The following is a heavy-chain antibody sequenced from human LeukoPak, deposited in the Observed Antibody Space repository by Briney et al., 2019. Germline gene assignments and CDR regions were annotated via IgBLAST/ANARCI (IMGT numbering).Heavy chain of an antibody. J-gene: IGHJ4*02. Sequence: GGSLRLSCAASGFTFSSYAMHWVRQAPGKGLEWVAVISYDGSNKYYADSVKRRFTISRDNSKNTLYLQMNSLRAEDTAVYYCARDSSGWYWEYWGQGTLVTVSS. D-gene: IGHD6-19*01. CDR2: ISYDGSNK. CDR3: ARDSSGWYWEY. CDR1: GFTFSSYA. V-gene: IGHV3-30-3*01.